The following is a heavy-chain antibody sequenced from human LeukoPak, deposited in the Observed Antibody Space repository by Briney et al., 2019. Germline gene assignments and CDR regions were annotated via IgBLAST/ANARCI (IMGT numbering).Heavy chain of an antibody. V-gene: IGHV5-51*01. D-gene: IGHD4-11*01. CDR3: ARHAYSNYPPFDY. CDR2: IYPGDSDT. CDR1: GYSFTSYW. J-gene: IGHJ4*02. Sequence: GESLKISCKGSGYSFTSYWIGWVRQMPGKGLEWMGIIYPGDSDTRYSPSFQGQVTISADKSINTAYLQWSSLKASDTAMYYCARHAYSNYPPFDYWGQGALVTVSS.